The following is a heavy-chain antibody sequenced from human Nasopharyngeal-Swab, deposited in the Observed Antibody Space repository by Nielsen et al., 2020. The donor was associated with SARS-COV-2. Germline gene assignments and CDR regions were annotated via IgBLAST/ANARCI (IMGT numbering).Heavy chain of an antibody. CDR2: INHSGST. Sequence: PGKGLEWIGEINHSGSTNYNPSLKSRVTISVDTSKNQFSLKLSSVTAADTAVYYCARHRASGSSWYDAYYNYYMDVWGKGTTVTVSS. J-gene: IGHJ6*03. CDR3: ARHRASGSSWYDAYYNYYMDV. V-gene: IGHV4-34*01. D-gene: IGHD6-13*01.